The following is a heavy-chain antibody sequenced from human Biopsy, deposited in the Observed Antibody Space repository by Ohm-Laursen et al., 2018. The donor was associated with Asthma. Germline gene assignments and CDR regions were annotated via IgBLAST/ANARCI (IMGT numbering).Heavy chain of an antibody. CDR2: IKEDGSEK. Sequence: SLRLSCAASGFTFSTSWMTWVRQAPGQGLEWLANIKEDGSEKNYVDSVKGRFTISRDNGKNSLYLQMNSLRAEDTAVYYCARDVDLRSVDWGQGTLVTVSS. CDR1: GFTFSTSW. J-gene: IGHJ4*02. D-gene: IGHD2-15*01. V-gene: IGHV3-7*05. CDR3: ARDVDLRSVD.